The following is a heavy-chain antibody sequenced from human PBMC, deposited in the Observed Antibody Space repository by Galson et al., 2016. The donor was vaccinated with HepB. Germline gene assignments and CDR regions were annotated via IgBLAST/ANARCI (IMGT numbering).Heavy chain of an antibody. CDR2: ISYDGSNK. CDR3: AKDVGSWYLLLSHYFDY. J-gene: IGHJ4*02. CDR1: GFSLSTYG. Sequence: SLRLSCAASGFSLSTYGVHWVRQAPGKGLEWVAVISYDGSNKYRADSVKGRFTISRDNSKNTVYLQMNSLRAEDTAVYYCAKDVGSWYLLLSHYFDYWGQGTLVTVSS. D-gene: IGHD2-15*01. V-gene: IGHV3-30*18.